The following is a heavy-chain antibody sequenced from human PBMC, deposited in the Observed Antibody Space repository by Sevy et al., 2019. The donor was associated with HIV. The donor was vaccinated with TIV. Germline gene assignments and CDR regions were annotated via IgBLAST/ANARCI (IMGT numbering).Heavy chain of an antibody. V-gene: IGHV5-51*01. Sequence: GESLKISCKGSGYSFTDHWIGWVRQKPGKGLEWMGIIYPDDSETRYGPSFQGQVTFSADKSINAAYLQWSRLKASDTAMYYCATSRSGDLDNSGYYIYWGQGTLVTVSS. CDR2: IYPDDSET. CDR1: GYSFTDHW. D-gene: IGHD3-22*01. J-gene: IGHJ4*02. CDR3: ATSRSGDLDNSGYYIY.